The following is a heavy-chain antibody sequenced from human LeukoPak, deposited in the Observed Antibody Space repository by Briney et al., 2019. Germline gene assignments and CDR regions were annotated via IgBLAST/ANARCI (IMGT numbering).Heavy chain of an antibody. CDR3: AGHPDIAAAGTVGAFDI. CDR2: IYPGDSDT. J-gene: IGHJ3*02. CDR1: GYSFTSYW. D-gene: IGHD6-13*01. Sequence: GESLKISCKGSGYSFTSYWIGWVRQMPGKGLEWMGIIYPGDSDTRYSPSFQGQVTISADKSISTAYLQWSSLKASDTAMYYCAGHPDIAAAGTVGAFDIWGQGTMVTVSS. V-gene: IGHV5-51*01.